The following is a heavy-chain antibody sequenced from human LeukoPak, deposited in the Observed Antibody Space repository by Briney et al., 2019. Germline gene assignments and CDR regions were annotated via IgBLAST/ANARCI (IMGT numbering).Heavy chain of an antibody. CDR2: IYYRGTT. D-gene: IGHD2-15*01. CDR3: VSSSPRYCTGGTCYSSRGFDY. V-gene: IGHV4-59*01. Sequence: SETLPLTYTVSGHSISTYYWSWIRQSPGKGLEWIAYIYYRGTTNYNPSLKSRVTISADTSKTQFSLILSSVTAADTAVYYCVSSSPRYCTGGTCYSSRGFDYWGQGALVTVSS. J-gene: IGHJ4*02. CDR1: GHSISTYY.